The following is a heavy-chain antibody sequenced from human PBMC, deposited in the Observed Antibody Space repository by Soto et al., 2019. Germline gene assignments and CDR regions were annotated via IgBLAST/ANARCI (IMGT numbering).Heavy chain of an antibody. CDR1: GGSFSGYY. V-gene: IGHV4-34*01. CDR2: INHSGST. Sequence: SETLSLTCAVYGGSFSGYYWSWIRQPPGKGPEWIGEINHSGSTNYNPSLKSRVTISVDTSKNQFSLKLSSVTAADTAVYYCASDGYNSSYWGQGTLVTVSS. J-gene: IGHJ4*02. CDR3: ASDGYNSSY. D-gene: IGHD5-12*01.